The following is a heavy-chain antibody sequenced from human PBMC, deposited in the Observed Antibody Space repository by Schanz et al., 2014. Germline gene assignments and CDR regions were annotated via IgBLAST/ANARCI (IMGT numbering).Heavy chain of an antibody. J-gene: IGHJ2*01. Sequence: VQLLESGGALVQPGGSLRLSCSASGFTFSTYAMSWIRQPPGKGLEWIGEINHSGSTNYNPSLKSQFTISLDTSKNQFSLKLSSVTAADTAVYYCARGHDYFWGSYRRSPWGYFDLWGRGSLVTVSS. D-gene: IGHD3-16*02. CDR1: GFTFSTYA. CDR3: ARGHDYFWGSYRRSPWGYFDL. CDR2: INHSGST. V-gene: IGHV4-34*01.